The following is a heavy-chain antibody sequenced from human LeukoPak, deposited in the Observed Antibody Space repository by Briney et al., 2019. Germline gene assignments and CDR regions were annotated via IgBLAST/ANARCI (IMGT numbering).Heavy chain of an antibody. CDR1: GFTVGSNY. CDR3: ATRHSYGSGSFDY. V-gene: IGHV3-53*01. J-gene: IGHJ4*02. Sequence: GGSLRLSCAASGFTVGSNYMSWVRQAPGKGLEWVSVIYSGGSTYYADSVKGRFTISRDDSKNTLYLQMNSLRAEDTAAYYCATRHSYGSGSFDYWGQGTLVTVSS. CDR2: IYSGGST. D-gene: IGHD3-10*01.